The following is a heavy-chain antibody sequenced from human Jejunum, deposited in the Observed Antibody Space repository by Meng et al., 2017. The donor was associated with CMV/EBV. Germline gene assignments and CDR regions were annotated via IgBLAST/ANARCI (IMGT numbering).Heavy chain of an antibody. V-gene: IGHV4-59*01. J-gene: IGHJ4*02. Sequence: VSGGSIGTYYWSWIRQPPGKGLEWIGHIYYSGSTNYNPSLKSRVTISLDTSKKQYSLRLTSVTAADTAVYYCARVSVGASYYFDYWGPGTLVTVSS. CDR3: ARVSVGASYYFDY. CDR2: IYYSGST. D-gene: IGHD1-26*01. CDR1: GGSIGTYY.